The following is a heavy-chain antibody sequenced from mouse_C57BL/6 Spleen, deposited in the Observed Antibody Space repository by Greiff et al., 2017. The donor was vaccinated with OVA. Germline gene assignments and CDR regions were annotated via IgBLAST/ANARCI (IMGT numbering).Heavy chain of an antibody. D-gene: IGHD1-1*01. CDR2: IDPSDSET. CDR3: ARAPYYYGLYFDY. V-gene: IGHV1-52*01. J-gene: IGHJ2*01. CDR1: GYTFTSYW. Sequence: QVQLQQPGAELVRPGSSVKLSCKASGYTFTSYWMHWVKQRPIQGLEWIGNIDPSDSETHYNQKFKDKATLTVDKSSSTAYMQLSSLTSEDSAVYYCARAPYYYGLYFDYWGQGTTLTVSS.